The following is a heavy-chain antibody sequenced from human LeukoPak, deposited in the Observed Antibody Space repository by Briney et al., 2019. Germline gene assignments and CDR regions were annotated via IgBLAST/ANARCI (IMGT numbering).Heavy chain of an antibody. D-gene: IGHD7-27*01. CDR3: ARHYLGYYYYYMDV. CDR2: INHSGST. Sequence: SETLSLTCAVYGGSFSGYYWSWIRQPPGKGLEWIGEINHSGSTNYNPSLKNRVTISVDTSKNQFSLKLSSVTAADTAVYYCARHYLGYYYYYMDVWGKGTTVTVSS. J-gene: IGHJ6*03. V-gene: IGHV4-34*01. CDR1: GGSFSGYY.